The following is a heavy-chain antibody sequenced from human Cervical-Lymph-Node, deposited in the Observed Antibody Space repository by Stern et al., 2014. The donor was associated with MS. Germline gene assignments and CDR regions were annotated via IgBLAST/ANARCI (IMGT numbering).Heavy chain of an antibody. Sequence: VQLGESGAEVKPPGASVKLSCKASGYTFTSYYMHWVRQAPGQGLEWMGIINPSGGSTNYAQKFQGRVTLTRDTSTSTVYMELSSLRSEDTAVYYCAREVAGHRLVMMDVWGQGTSVTVSS. J-gene: IGHJ6*02. CDR2: INPSGGST. CDR1: GYTFTSYY. V-gene: IGHV1-46*01. CDR3: AREVAGHRLVMMDV. D-gene: IGHD6-19*01.